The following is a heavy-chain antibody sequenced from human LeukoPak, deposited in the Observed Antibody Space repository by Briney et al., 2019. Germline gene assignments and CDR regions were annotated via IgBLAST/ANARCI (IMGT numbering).Heavy chain of an antibody. J-gene: IGHJ4*02. CDR2: INPNSGGT. Sequence: ASVKVSCKASGYTFTGYYMHWVRQAPGQGLEWMGWINPNSGGTNYAQKFQGRVTMTRDTSISTAYMELSRLRSDDTAVYYCAKDGEQWLALRGPFDYWGQGTLVTVSS. CDR3: AKDGEQWLALRGPFDY. CDR1: GYTFTGYY. V-gene: IGHV1-2*02. D-gene: IGHD6-19*01.